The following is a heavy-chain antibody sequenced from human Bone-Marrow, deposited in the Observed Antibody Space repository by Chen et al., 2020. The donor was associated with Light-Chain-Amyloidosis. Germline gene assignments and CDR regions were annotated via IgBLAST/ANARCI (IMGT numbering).Heavy chain of an antibody. Sequence: QIQLVQSGTEVKKPGASVKVSCNISGSTLTDLPIHWVRQAPGKGLEWMGGFDPEDSETIYAQKFQGRVTMTEDTSTGKASMELTSLTYEDTAIYYCVSQAPLRSTSSTCFDPWGQGTLLTVSS. V-gene: IGHV1-24*01. CDR3: VSQAPLRSTSSTCFDP. CDR1: GSTLTDLP. CDR2: FDPEDSET. D-gene: IGHD2-2*01. J-gene: IGHJ5*02.